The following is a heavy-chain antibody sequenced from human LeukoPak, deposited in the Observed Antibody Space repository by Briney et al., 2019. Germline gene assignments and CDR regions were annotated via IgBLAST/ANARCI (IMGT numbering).Heavy chain of an antibody. CDR1: GFTFSSYA. CDR3: AKDMKYQNIVAAFDC. Sequence: GSLRLSCAASGFTFSSYAMSWVRQAPGKGLEWVSAISGSGGSTYYADSVKGRFTISRDNSKNTLYLQMNSLRAEDTAVYYCAKDMKYQNIVAAFDCWGQGTLVTVSS. J-gene: IGHJ4*02. D-gene: IGHD5-12*01. CDR2: ISGSGGST. V-gene: IGHV3-23*01.